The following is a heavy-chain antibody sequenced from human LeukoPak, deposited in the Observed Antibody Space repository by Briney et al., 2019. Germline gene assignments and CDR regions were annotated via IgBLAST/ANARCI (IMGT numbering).Heavy chain of an antibody. CDR2: ISYSGGT. CDR3: AREEQMYSSSWFYFQH. D-gene: IGHD6-13*01. CDR1: GGSISSNSYH. V-gene: IGHV4-39*07. J-gene: IGHJ1*01. Sequence: PSETLSLTCTVSGGSISSNSYHWVWIRQPPGKGLEWIATISYSGGTYYTPSLKSRATISLDTSRNQFSLKLSSVTAADTAVYYCAREEQMYSSSWFYFQHWGQGTLVTVSS.